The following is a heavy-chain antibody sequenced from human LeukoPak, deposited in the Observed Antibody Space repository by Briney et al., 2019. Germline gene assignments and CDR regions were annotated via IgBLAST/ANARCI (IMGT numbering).Heavy chain of an antibody. J-gene: IGHJ3*02. Sequence: GGSLRLSCAASGFIFTDYWMHWVRQGPGKELVWVARIRGDGRATTYADSVKGRFTISRDNSKNTLYLQMNSLRAEDTAVYYCAKSLYGSGSYPNDAFDIWGQGTMVTVSS. CDR3: AKSLYGSGSYPNDAFDI. V-gene: IGHV3-74*03. CDR2: IRGDGRAT. D-gene: IGHD3-10*01. CDR1: GFIFTDYW.